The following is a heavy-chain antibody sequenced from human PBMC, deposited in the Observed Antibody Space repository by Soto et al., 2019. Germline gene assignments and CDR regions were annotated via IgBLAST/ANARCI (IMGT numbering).Heavy chain of an antibody. V-gene: IGHV3-23*01. J-gene: IGHJ4*02. D-gene: IGHD3-9*01. CDR1: GFTFSSYA. CDR2: ISGSGGST. CDR3: AKDSETGYYKSGTNDY. Sequence: PGGSLRLSCAASGFTFSSYAMSWVSQAQGKGLEWVSAISGSGGSTYYADSVKGRFTISRDNSKNTLYLQMNSLRAEDTAVYYCAKDSETGYYKSGTNDYWGQGTLVTVSS.